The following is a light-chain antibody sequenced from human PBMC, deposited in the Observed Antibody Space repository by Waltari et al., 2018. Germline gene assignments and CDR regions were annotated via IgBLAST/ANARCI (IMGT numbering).Light chain of an antibody. CDR1: QDISNY. CDR2: DAS. J-gene: IGKJ3*01. V-gene: IGKV1-33*01. Sequence: DIQMTQSPSSLSASVGDRVTITCQAGQDISNYLNWYQQKPGKAPKLLIYDASNLETGVPSRFSGSGSGTEFTFTISSLQPEDIATYYCQQYDNLPVFTFGPGTKVDIK. CDR3: QQYDNLPVFT.